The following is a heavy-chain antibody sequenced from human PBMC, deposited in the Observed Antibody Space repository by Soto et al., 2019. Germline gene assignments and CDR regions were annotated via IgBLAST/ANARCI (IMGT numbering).Heavy chain of an antibody. CDR3: ARESKWYGGQYFQD. CDR1: GFTFKYYA. V-gene: IGHV3-23*01. J-gene: IGHJ1*01. Sequence: EVQLLQSGGGLAQPGTSLRLSCAASGFTFKYYAMTWVRQAPGKGLEWVSTISGSGDKTDYADSVKGRFRVSRDNSKETLYLQMDSLSADDTALYYCARESKWYGGQYFQDWGQGTLVTVSS. D-gene: IGHD2-8*01. CDR2: ISGSGDKT.